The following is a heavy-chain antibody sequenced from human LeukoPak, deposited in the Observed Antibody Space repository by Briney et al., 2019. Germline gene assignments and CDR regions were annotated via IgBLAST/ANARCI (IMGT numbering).Heavy chain of an antibody. CDR1: GFTFNIYA. CDR2: ISADGGST. CDR3: AKESGKFDY. Sequence: GGSLRLSCEASGFTFNIYAMSWVRQAPGKGLEWVSLISADGGSTFSADSVKGRFSISRDNSKNSLYLQMNSLRSEDTAMYYCAKESGKFDYWGQGTLVAVSS. J-gene: IGHJ4*02. V-gene: IGHV3-43*02.